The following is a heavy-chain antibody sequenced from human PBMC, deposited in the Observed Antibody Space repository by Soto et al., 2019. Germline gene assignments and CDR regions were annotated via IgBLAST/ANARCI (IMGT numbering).Heavy chain of an antibody. CDR1: GFTFSSYA. CDR3: ARDGGEDLLWFGELFHGYYYYGMDV. Sequence: GSLRLSCAASGFTFSSYAMHWVRQAPGKGLEWVAVISYDGSNKYYADSVKGRFTISRDNSKNTLYLQMNSLRAEDTAVYYCARDGGEDLLWFGELFHGYYYYGMDVWGQGTTVTVSS. J-gene: IGHJ6*02. CDR2: ISYDGSNK. V-gene: IGHV3-30-3*01. D-gene: IGHD3-10*01.